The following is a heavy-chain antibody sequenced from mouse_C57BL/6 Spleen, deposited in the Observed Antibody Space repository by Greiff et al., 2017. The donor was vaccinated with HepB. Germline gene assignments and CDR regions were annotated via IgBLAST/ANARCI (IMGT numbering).Heavy chain of an antibody. CDR1: GYTFTSYW. D-gene: IGHD4-1*01. J-gene: IGHJ2*01. Sequence: QVQLQQPGAELVMPGASVKLSCKASGYTFTSYWMHWVKQRPGQGLEWIGEIDPSDSYTNYNQKFKGKSTLTVDKSSSTAYMQLSSLTSEDSAVYYCAREELGNDSDYWGQGTTLTVSS. CDR2: IDPSDSYT. V-gene: IGHV1-69*01. CDR3: AREELGNDSDY.